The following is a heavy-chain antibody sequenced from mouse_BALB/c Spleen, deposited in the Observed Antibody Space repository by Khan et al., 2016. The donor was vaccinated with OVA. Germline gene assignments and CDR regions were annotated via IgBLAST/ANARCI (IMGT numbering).Heavy chain of an antibody. Sequence: QVQLKESGPGLVAPSQSLSITCTVSGFSLTSYDISWIRQPPGKGLKWLGVIWTGGGTNYNSAFMSRLSISKENSKSQVFLKMNSLQSDDTAIYYCVRRGNYYGSFYWYFDVWGAGTTVTVSS. CDR3: VRRGNYYGSFYWYFDV. CDR1: GFSLTSYD. V-gene: IGHV2-9-2*01. J-gene: IGHJ1*01. D-gene: IGHD1-1*01. CDR2: IWTGGGT.